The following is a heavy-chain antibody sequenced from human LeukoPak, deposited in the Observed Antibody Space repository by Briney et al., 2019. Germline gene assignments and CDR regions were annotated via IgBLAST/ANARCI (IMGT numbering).Heavy chain of an antibody. Sequence: PGGSLRLSCAASGFTFSSYSMNWVRQAPGKGLEWVSSISSSSSYIYYADSVKGRFTISRDNAKNSLYLQMNSLRAEDTAVYYCARVRVVPAASDYWGQGTLVTVSS. J-gene: IGHJ4*02. CDR3: ARVRVVPAASDY. V-gene: IGHV3-21*01. D-gene: IGHD2-2*01. CDR2: ISSSSSYI. CDR1: GFTFSSYS.